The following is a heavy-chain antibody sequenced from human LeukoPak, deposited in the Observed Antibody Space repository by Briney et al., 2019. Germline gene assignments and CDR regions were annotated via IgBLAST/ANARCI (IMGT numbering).Heavy chain of an antibody. D-gene: IGHD5-18*01. Sequence: SETLSLTCTVSGGSISYYYWSWIRQPPGKGLEWIGYIYYSGTTNYNPSLKSRVTISVDTSKNQFSLKLSSVTVADTAVYYCARHLKTDMVKAHFDYWGQGTLVTVSS. CDR2: IYYSGTT. CDR1: GGSISYYY. CDR3: ARHLKTDMVKAHFDY. J-gene: IGHJ4*02. V-gene: IGHV4-59*08.